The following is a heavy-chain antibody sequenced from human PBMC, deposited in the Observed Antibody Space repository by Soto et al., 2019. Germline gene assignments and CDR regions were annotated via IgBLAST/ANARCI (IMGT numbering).Heavy chain of an antibody. Sequence: PGESLKISCKGSGYSFTSYWISWVRQMPGKGLAWMGRIDPSDSYTNYSPSFQGHVTISAGKSISTAYLQWSSLKASDTAMYYCARHVASPSAYPGPPMVRGVIMFRWGQGTLVTVSS. CDR2: IDPSDSYT. CDR3: ARHVASPSAYPGPPMVRGVIMFR. V-gene: IGHV5-10-1*01. J-gene: IGHJ4*02. D-gene: IGHD3-10*01. CDR1: GYSFTSYW.